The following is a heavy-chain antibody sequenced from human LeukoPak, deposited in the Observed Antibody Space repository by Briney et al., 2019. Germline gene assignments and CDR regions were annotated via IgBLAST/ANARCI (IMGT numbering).Heavy chain of an antibody. CDR2: INHSGST. D-gene: IGHD6-6*01. J-gene: IGHJ4*02. CDR1: GGSFSGYY. V-gene: IGHV4-34*01. Sequence: SETLSLTCAVYGGSFSGYYWSWIRQPPGKGLEWIGEINHSGSTNYNPSLKSRVTISVDTSKNQFSLKLNSVTAADTAVYYCASLSPELAARSNYYFDYWGQGTLVTVSS. CDR3: ASLSPELAARSNYYFDY.